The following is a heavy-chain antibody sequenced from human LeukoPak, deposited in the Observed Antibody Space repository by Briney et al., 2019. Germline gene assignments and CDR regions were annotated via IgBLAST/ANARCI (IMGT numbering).Heavy chain of an antibody. CDR3: ARDPDSGYYPYYFDY. Sequence: PSETLSLTCTVSGGSISSSSYYWGWIRQPPGKGLEWIGSIYYSGSTYYNPSLKSRVTISVDTSKNQFSLKLSSVTAADTAVYYCARDPDSGYYPYYFDYWGQGTLVTVSS. CDR2: IYYSGST. J-gene: IGHJ4*02. V-gene: IGHV4-39*07. CDR1: GGSISSSSYY. D-gene: IGHD3-22*01.